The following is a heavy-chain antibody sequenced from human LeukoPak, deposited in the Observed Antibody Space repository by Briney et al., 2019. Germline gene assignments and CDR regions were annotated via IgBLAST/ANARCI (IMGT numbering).Heavy chain of an antibody. CDR1: GGTFSSYG. D-gene: IGHD2-15*01. V-gene: IGHV1-18*01. CDR3: ARDPGYCSGGSCYHLPAGLDY. CDR2: ISTYNGNT. Sequence: ASVKVSCKASGGTFSSYGISWVRQAPGQGLEWMGWISTYNGNTNYAQRLQGRVTMTTDTSTSTAYMELRSLRSDDTAAYYCARDPGYCSGGSCYHLPAGLDYWGQGTLVTVSS. J-gene: IGHJ4*02.